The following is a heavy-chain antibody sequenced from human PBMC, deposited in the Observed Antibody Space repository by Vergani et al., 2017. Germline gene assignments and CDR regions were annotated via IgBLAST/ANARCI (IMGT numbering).Heavy chain of an antibody. V-gene: IGHV3-23*01. CDR2: ISGTSGST. J-gene: IGHJ4*02. D-gene: IGHD6-6*01. Sequence: VQLQQWGAGLLKPSETLSLTCAVYGGSFSGYYWSWIRQPPGKGLEWVSIISGTSGSTYYADSVKGRFTVSRDNPKNTLFLQMNSLTSDDTAMYYCVKGTDRTFSSSRFILAPPGPVFDSWGQGTLVTVSS. CDR1: GGSFSGYY. CDR3: VKGTDRTFSSSRFILAPPGPVFDS.